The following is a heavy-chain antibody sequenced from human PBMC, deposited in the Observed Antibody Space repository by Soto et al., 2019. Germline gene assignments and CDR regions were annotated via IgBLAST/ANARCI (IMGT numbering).Heavy chain of an antibody. V-gene: IGHV3-30-3*01. CDR3: ARGPDYYDSSGYQEGLDY. Sequence: PGGSLRLSCAAPGFTFSSYAMHWVRQAPGKGLEWVAVISYDGSNKYYADSVKGRFTISRDNSKNTLYLQMNSLRAEDTAVYYCARGPDYYDSSGYQEGLDYWGQGTLVTVAS. D-gene: IGHD3-22*01. CDR2: ISYDGSNK. J-gene: IGHJ4*02. CDR1: GFTFSSYA.